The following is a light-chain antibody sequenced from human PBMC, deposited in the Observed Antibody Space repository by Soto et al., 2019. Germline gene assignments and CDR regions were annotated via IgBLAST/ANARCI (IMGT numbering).Light chain of an antibody. CDR2: SIS. CDR1: QTITGRS. J-gene: IGKJ1*01. Sequence: IVLTRSPGTLSLSPGERATLSCRASQTITGRSLAWYQQKPGQAPRLLITSISTRATGIPDRFSGSWSGADFTLTITRLEPEDFAVYYCQQFQNSRTFGQGTKV. V-gene: IGKV3-20*01. CDR3: QQFQNSRT.